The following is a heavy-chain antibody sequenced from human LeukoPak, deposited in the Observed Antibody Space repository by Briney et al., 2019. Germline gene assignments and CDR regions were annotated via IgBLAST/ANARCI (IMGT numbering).Heavy chain of an antibody. D-gene: IGHD4-17*01. Sequence: PGGSLRLSCAASGFTFSSFSMDWVRQAPGKGLEWVSSISGSSRYIYYADSVKGRFTISRDNAKNSLYLQMNSLRADDTAVYYCARKGYGEIYYFDYWGQGTLVTVSS. CDR1: GFTFSSFS. J-gene: IGHJ4*02. V-gene: IGHV3-21*01. CDR2: ISGSSRYI. CDR3: ARKGYGEIYYFDY.